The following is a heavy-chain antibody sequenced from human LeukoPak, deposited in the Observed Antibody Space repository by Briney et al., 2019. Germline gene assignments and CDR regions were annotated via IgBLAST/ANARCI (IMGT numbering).Heavy chain of an antibody. Sequence: GGSLRLSCAASGFAFRSSWMSWVRQAPGKCLEWVANIKQDGSETYYVDSLKGRFTVSRDNAKNSVYLQMNNLRAEDTAVYYCARRAPGYCITTSCPDTYYYYYYMDVWGKGTTVTVSS. V-gene: IGHV3-7*01. CDR1: GFAFRSSW. CDR3: ARRAPGYCITTSCPDTYYYYYYMDV. J-gene: IGHJ6*03. D-gene: IGHD2-2*01. CDR2: IKQDGSET.